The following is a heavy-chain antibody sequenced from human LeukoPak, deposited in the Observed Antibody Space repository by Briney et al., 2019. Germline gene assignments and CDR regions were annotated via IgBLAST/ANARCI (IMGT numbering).Heavy chain of an antibody. D-gene: IGHD3-16*02. Sequence: GGPLTLSCTASGFTLSSYAMSWLRHTPGKGLQWVTSSTPSGGSTYYAHSVKARFHISRDNPKNTLYPQMNRLRPEDTAVYYCAKDRYYDYVWGSYRPFYFDYWGQGTLVTVSS. CDR2: STPSGGST. CDR1: GFTLSSYA. V-gene: IGHV3-23*01. J-gene: IGHJ4*02. CDR3: AKDRYYDYVWGSYRPFYFDY.